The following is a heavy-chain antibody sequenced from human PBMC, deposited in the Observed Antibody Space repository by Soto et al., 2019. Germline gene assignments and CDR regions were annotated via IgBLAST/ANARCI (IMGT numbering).Heavy chain of an antibody. D-gene: IGHD6-6*01. J-gene: IGHJ4*02. CDR2: TSAYNGNT. V-gene: IGHV1-18*01. Sequence: GASVKVSCKASGYTFTSYGISWVRQAPGQGLEWMGWTSAYNGNTNYAQKLQGRVTMTTDTSTSTAYMELRSLRSDDTAVYYCARDRREYSSSSLSVEFDYWGQGTLVTVSS. CDR1: GYTFTSYG. CDR3: ARDRREYSSSSLSVEFDY.